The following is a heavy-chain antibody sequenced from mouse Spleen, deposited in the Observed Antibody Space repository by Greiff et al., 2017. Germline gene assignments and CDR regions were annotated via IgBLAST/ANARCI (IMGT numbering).Heavy chain of an antibody. J-gene: IGHJ2*01. CDR2: ISDGGSYT. CDR1: GFTFSSYA. V-gene: IGHV5-4*01. Sequence: EVQLVESGGGLVKPGGSLKLSCAASGFTFSSYAMSWVRQTPEKRLEWVATISDGGSYTYYPDNVKGRFTISRDNAKNNLYLQMSHLKSEDTAMYYCARGETFFDYWGQGTTLTVSS. CDR3: ARGETFFDY.